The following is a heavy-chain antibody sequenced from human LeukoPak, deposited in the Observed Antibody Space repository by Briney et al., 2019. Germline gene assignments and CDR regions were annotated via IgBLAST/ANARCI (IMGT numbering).Heavy chain of an antibody. CDR1: GYSFTGYY. CDR2: INPNSGGT. V-gene: IGHV1-2*02. Sequence: ASVKVSCKASGYSFTGYYMHWARQAPGQGLEWMGWINPNSGGTNCAQKFQGRVTMTRDTSISTAYMELSRLRSDDTAVYYCARDRWRFCSSTSCYGDDYWGQGTLVTVSS. J-gene: IGHJ4*02. CDR3: ARDRWRFCSSTSCYGDDY. D-gene: IGHD2-2*01.